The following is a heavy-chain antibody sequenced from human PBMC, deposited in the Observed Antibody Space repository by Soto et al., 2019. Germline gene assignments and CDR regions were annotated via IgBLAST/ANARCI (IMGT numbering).Heavy chain of an antibody. CDR1: GFTVSSNY. CDR3: ARVTFGSFYQDS. D-gene: IGHD3-16*01. CDR2: ISSSSSYT. Sequence: GGSLRLSCGASGFTVSSNYMIWIRQAPGKGLEWVSYISSSSSYTNYADSVKGRFTISRDNAKNSLSLQMNSLRAEDTAVYYCARVTFGSFYQDSWGQGTLVTVSS. J-gene: IGHJ4*02. V-gene: IGHV3-11*06.